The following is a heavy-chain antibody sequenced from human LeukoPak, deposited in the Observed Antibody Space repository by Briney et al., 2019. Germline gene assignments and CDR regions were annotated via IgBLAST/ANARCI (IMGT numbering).Heavy chain of an antibody. CDR2: IKPDGSDQ. CDR3: ATDGAGFDT. Sequence: PGGSLRFSCAASGFTFRGYWMTWVRQAPGKGLEWVATIKPDGSDQYYVDSLRGRFTISRDNTKNSLYLQMNSLRAEDTAVYYCATDGAGFDTWGQGVLVTVSS. V-gene: IGHV3-7*03. J-gene: IGHJ5*02. CDR1: GFTFRGYW.